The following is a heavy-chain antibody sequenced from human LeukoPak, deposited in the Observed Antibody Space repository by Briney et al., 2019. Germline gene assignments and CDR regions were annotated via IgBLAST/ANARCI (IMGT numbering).Heavy chain of an antibody. D-gene: IGHD4-17*01. Sequence: PGGSLRLSCAASGFTFSSYEMNWVRQAPGKGLEWVSYITKSGSTIYYADSVKGRFTISRDNAKNSLYLQMNSLRAEDTAVYYCARAIVGAYGDFFDYWGQGTLVTVSS. CDR3: ARAIVGAYGDFFDY. CDR1: GFTFSSYE. V-gene: IGHV3-48*03. CDR2: ITKSGSTI. J-gene: IGHJ4*02.